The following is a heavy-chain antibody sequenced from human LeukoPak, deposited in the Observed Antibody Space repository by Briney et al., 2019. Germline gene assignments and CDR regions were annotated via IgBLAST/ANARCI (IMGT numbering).Heavy chain of an antibody. CDR2: IKGDESTA. V-gene: IGHV3-74*01. CDR1: GFTFSNYW. J-gene: IGHJ5*02. CDR3: AKSDWFDP. Sequence: GGSLRLSCAASGFTFSNYWMNWVRQAPGKGLVWVSRIKGDESTATYADSVKGRFSISRDNAKNTLYLQMNSLRAEDTAVYYCAKSDWFDPWGQGTLVTVSS.